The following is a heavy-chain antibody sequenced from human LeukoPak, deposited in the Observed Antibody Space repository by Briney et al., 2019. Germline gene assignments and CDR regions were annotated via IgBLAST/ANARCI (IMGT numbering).Heavy chain of an antibody. V-gene: IGHV3-23*01. Sequence: GGSLRLSCTASGFTFSSSALSWVCQAPGKGLEWVSAISGSGSTTYYADSMKGRFTISRDNSKNTLYLQMNGLRAEDTAVYHCAKVGAVAADSAWFDPWGQGTLVTVSS. CDR3: AKVGAVAADSAWFDP. D-gene: IGHD6-19*01. CDR1: GFTFSSSA. J-gene: IGHJ5*02. CDR2: ISGSGSTT.